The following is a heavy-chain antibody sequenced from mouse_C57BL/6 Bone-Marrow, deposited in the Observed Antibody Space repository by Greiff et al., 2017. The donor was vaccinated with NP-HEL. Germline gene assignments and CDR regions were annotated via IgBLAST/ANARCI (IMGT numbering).Heavy chain of an antibody. Sequence: VKLMESGPELVKPGASVKISCKASGYAFSSSWMNWVKQRPGKGLEWIGRIYPGDGDTNYNGKFKGKATLTADKSSSTAYMQLSSLTSEDSAVYFCARGLITTVVATDAMDYWGQGTSVTVSS. D-gene: IGHD1-1*01. CDR1: GYAFSSSW. V-gene: IGHV1-82*01. CDR2: IYPGDGDT. J-gene: IGHJ4*01. CDR3: ARGLITTVVATDAMDY.